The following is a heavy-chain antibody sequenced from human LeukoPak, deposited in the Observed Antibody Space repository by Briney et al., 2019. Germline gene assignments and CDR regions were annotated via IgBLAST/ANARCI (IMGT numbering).Heavy chain of an antibody. CDR1: GFTFSDYY. CDR2: ISSSSSYT. Sequence: GGSLRLSCAASGFTFSDYYMTWIRQAPGKGLEWVSYISSSSSYTEYADSVKGRFTISRDNARNSVYLQMNSLRADDTAVYYCAREGGYGSGRGWFDPWGQGTLVTVSS. D-gene: IGHD3-10*01. J-gene: IGHJ5*02. V-gene: IGHV3-11*05. CDR3: AREGGYGSGRGWFDP.